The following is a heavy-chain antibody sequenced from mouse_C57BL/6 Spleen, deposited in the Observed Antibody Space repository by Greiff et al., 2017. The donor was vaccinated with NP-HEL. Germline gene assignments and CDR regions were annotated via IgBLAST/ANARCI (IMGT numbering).Heavy chain of an antibody. Sequence: QVQLKQSGAELVKPGASVKISCKASGYAFRSYWMNWVKQRPGKGLEWIGQIYPGDGDTNYNGKFKGKATLTADKSSSTVYMQLSSLASEGSAVYYCTRRDYGDDFDYWGQGTTVTVSS. CDR2: IYPGDGDT. CDR3: TRRDYGDDFDY. V-gene: IGHV1-80*01. J-gene: IGHJ2*01. CDR1: GYAFRSYW. D-gene: IGHD2-4*01.